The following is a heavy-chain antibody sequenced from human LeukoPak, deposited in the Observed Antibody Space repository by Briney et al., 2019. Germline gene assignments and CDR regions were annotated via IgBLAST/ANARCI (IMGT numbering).Heavy chain of an antibody. J-gene: IGHJ6*02. CDR1: GLTFSSYW. CDR3: ARDSHGMDV. V-gene: IGHV3-7*01. CDR2: IKQDGSEK. Sequence: GGSLRLSCAASGLTFSSYWMSWVRQAPGKGLEWVANIKQDGSEKYYVDSVKGRFTISRDNAKNSLYLQMNSLRAEDTAVYYCARDSHGMDVWGQGTTVTVSS.